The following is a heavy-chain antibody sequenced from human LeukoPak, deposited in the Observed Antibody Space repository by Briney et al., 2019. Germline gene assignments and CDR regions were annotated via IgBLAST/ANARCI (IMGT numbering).Heavy chain of an antibody. CDR1: GFTFSRYA. CDR2: ISESGGST. V-gene: IGHV3-23*01. CDR3: AKTHNPNFWNGYYFFDY. Sequence: GGSLRLSCEAAGFTFSRYAMSWVRQAPGKGLEWVSGISESGGSTYYADSVKGRFTISRDNSKNTLYVQMNSLRAEDTAVYYCAKTHNPNFWNGYYFFDYWGQGTLVTVSS. J-gene: IGHJ4*02. D-gene: IGHD3-3*01.